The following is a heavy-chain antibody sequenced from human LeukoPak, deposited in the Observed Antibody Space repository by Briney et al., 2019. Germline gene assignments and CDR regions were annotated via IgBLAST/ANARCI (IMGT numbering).Heavy chain of an antibody. D-gene: IGHD1-26*01. CDR2: ISAYNGNT. V-gene: IGHV1-18*01. Sequence: GASVKVSCKASGYTFTSYGIGWVRQAPGQGLEWMGWISAYNGNTNYAQKLQGRVTMTTDISTSTAYMELRSLRSDDTAVYYCARDRASDSDHGALYFDYWGQGTLVTVSS. J-gene: IGHJ4*02. CDR1: GYTFTSYG. CDR3: ARDRASDSDHGALYFDY.